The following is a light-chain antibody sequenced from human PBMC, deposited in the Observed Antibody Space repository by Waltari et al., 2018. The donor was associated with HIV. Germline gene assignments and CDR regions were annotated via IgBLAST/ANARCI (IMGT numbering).Light chain of an antibody. V-gene: IGLV2-8*01. CDR2: EVT. Sequence: QSALTQPPSASGSLGQSVTISCTGSSSDIGAYASVSWFQQHPRSAPKLLLYEVTRRPASVSDRFSGSRSDSTAFLTVAGLQPDDEATYFCSSYGDSLRVLFGGGTNVTVL. CDR1: SSDIGAYAS. J-gene: IGLJ3*02. CDR3: SSYGDSLRVL.